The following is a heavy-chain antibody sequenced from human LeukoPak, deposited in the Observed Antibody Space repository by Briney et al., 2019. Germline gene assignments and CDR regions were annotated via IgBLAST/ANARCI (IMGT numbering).Heavy chain of an antibody. Sequence: GGPLRLSCAASGFTFSNAWISWVRQAPGKGLEWVSSISSLSSYIYYADSLKGRFTISRDNAKNSLYLQMKILRAEDTAVYYCARDSTYYCDSSGYVTIDYWGQGTLVTVSS. CDR2: ISSLSSYI. CDR1: GFTFSNAW. V-gene: IGHV3-21*01. CDR3: ARDSTYYCDSSGYVTIDY. J-gene: IGHJ4*02. D-gene: IGHD3-22*01.